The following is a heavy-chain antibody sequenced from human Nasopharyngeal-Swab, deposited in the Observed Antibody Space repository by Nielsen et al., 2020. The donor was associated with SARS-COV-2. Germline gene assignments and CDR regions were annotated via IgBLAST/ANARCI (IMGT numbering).Heavy chain of an antibody. CDR1: GFTFSSYA. CDR2: ISGSGGST. V-gene: IGHV3-23*01. D-gene: IGHD3-10*01. J-gene: IGHJ6*02. Sequence: GGSLRLSCAASGFTFSSYAMSWVRQAPGKGLEWVSAISGSGGSTYYADSVKGRFTISRDNSKNTLYLQMNSLRAEDTAVYYCAKDKVRLLWFGRGYYYGMDVWGQGTTVTVSS. CDR3: AKDKVRLLWFGRGYYYGMDV.